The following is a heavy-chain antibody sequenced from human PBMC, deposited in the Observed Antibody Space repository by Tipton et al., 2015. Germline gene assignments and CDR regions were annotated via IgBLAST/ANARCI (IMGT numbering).Heavy chain of an antibody. CDR1: AYSISSDYY. CDR2: ISHSGNT. J-gene: IGHJ4*02. CDR3: ARIRGRYVLDH. V-gene: IGHV4-38-2*01. Sequence: TLSLTCAVSAYSISSDYYWGWIRQPPGKGLEWIGSISHSGNTYYNPSLKSRVTISVDTSKNQFFLRVTSVTAADTAVYYCARIRGRYVLDHWGQGTLVTVSS. D-gene: IGHD3-16*01.